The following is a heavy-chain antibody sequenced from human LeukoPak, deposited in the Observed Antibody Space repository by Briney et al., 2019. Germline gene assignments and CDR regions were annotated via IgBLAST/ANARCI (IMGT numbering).Heavy chain of an antibody. J-gene: IGHJ3*02. CDR2: INPNSGVM. CDR1: GYSFTDCY. CDR3: ARQRFGGNSAYDAFDI. D-gene: IGHD4-23*01. Sequence: ASVKVSCKASGYSFTDCYIHWVRQAPGQGLEWMGWINPNSGVMNYAQKFQGRVTMTRDRSISTAYMELSRLTSDDTAVYYCARQRFGGNSAYDAFDIWGQGTMVTDSS. V-gene: IGHV1-2*02.